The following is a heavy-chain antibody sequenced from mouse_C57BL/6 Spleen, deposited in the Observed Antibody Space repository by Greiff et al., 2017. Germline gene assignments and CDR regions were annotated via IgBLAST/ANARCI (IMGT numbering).Heavy chain of an antibody. V-gene: IGHV1-69*01. D-gene: IGHD1-1*01. Sequence: QVQLQQPGAELVMPGASVKLSCKASGYTFTSYWMHWVKQRPGQGLEWIGEIDPSDSYTNYNQKFKGKSTLTVDKSSSTAYMQLSSLTSEDSAVYYCARRGLLLGFDYWGQGTTLTVSS. CDR3: ARRGLLLGFDY. CDR1: GYTFTSYW. J-gene: IGHJ2*01. CDR2: IDPSDSYT.